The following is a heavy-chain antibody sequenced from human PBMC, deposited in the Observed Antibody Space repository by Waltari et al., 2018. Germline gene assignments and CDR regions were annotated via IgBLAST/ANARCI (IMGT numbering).Heavy chain of an antibody. Sequence: QVQLVQSGAEVKKPGASWKVPCKASGYTFTSYGISGVRQAPGKGFEWLGWISAYNANTDYAQKLKGRVTMTKYTTTSTAYMELRSLRAADTAVYDCAGLYSSGWYYFDYWGQGTLVTVSS. J-gene: IGHJ4*02. V-gene: IGHV1-18*01. CDR2: ISAYNANT. CDR1: GYTFTSYG. D-gene: IGHD6-19*01. CDR3: AGLYSSGWYYFDY.